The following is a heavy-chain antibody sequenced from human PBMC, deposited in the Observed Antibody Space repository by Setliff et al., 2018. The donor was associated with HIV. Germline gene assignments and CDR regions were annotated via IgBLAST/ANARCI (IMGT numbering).Heavy chain of an antibody. CDR2: ISWDGGNT. D-gene: IGHD6-6*01. CDR1: GFTFDDYT. Sequence: GGSLRLSCAASGFTFDDYTMHGVRQAPGKGLEWVSIISWDGGNTYYADSVKGRFTISRDNSKNSLYLQMNSLRTEDTALYYCVKNIGGYSSSSVFDYWGQGTLVTVSS. CDR3: VKNIGGYSSSSVFDY. J-gene: IGHJ4*02. V-gene: IGHV3-43*01.